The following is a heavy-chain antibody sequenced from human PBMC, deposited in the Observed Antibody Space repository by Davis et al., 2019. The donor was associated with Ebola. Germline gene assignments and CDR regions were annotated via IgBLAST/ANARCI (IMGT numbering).Heavy chain of an antibody. CDR1: GYTFTSYG. J-gene: IGHJ4*02. Sequence: AASVKVSCKASGYTFTSYGISWVRQAPGQGLEWMGWISAYNGNTNYAQKFQGRVTITADESTSTAYMELSSLRSEDTAVYYCARGREGAVAGIIDYWGQGTLVTVSS. CDR3: ARGREGAVAGIIDY. D-gene: IGHD6-19*01. V-gene: IGHV1-18*01. CDR2: ISAYNGNT.